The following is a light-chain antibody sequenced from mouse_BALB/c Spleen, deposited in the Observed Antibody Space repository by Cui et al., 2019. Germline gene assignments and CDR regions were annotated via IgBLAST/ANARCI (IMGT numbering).Light chain of an antibody. CDR1: QGISSN. CDR2: HGT. CDR3: VQYAQFPFA. Sequence: DILMTQSPSSMSVSLGDTVSITCHASQGISSNIGWLQQKPGKSFKGLIYHGTNLEDGVPSRFSGSGSGADYSLCISSLGSEDFADYYCVQYAQFPFAFGSGTKLEIK. J-gene: IGKJ4*01. V-gene: IGKV14-100*01.